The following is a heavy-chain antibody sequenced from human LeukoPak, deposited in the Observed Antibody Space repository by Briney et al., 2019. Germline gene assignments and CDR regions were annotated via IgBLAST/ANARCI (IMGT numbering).Heavy chain of an antibody. J-gene: IGHJ2*01. D-gene: IGHD3-10*01. V-gene: IGHV4-39*02. CDR3: AREYMVRGVRDWYFDL. CDR2: IYYSGST. CDR1: GGSISSSSYY. Sequence: PSETLSLTCTVSGGSISSSSYYWGWIRQPPGKGLEWIGSIYYSGSTYYNPSLKSRVTISVDTSKNQFSLKLSSVTAADTAVYYCAREYMVRGVRDWYFDLWGRGTLVTVSS.